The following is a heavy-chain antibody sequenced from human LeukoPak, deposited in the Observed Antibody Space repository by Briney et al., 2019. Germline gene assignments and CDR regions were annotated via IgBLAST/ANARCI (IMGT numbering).Heavy chain of an antibody. J-gene: IGHJ3*02. D-gene: IGHD3-9*01. Sequence: PSQTLSLTCTVSGASISSSSYYSGWVRQPPGKWLEWIGSINYSGSTYYNTSLKSRVTVSGDTFRNQVSVKLSSVAAACTAGYYCAGDTPEYDSLTGPTTRGAFGSWGQGTMVTVCS. CDR2: INYSGST. CDR3: AGDTPEYDSLTGPTTRGAFGS. CDR1: GASISSSSYY. V-gene: IGHV4-39*07.